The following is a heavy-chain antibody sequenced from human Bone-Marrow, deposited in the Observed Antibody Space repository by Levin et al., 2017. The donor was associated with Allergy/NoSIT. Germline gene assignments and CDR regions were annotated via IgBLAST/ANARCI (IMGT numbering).Heavy chain of an antibody. D-gene: IGHD2-2*01. J-gene: IGHJ5*02. CDR1: GGSISSYY. V-gene: IGHV4-59*08. CDR2: IYYSGST. CDR3: ARHPPSYCSSTSCYAGWFDP. Sequence: PSETLSLTCTVSGGSISSYYWSWIRQPPGKGLEWIGYIYYSGSTNYNPSLKSRVTISVDTSKNQFSLKLSSVTAADTAVYYCARHPPSYCSSTSCYAGWFDPWGQGTLVTVSS.